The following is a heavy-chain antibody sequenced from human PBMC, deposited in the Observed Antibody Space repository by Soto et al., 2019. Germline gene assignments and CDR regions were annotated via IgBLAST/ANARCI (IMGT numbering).Heavy chain of an antibody. CDR2: IYPGDSDT. Sequence: EVQLVQSGAEVKKPGESLKISCKGSGYSFTSYWIGWVRQMPGKGLEWMGIIYPGDSDTRYSPSFQGQVTISADKSIXTGSLQWSSLQASDTAMYYCARYGSDGYTLDAFDIWGQGTMVTVAS. CDR3: ARYGSDGYTLDAFDI. V-gene: IGHV5-51*01. CDR1: GYSFTSYW. J-gene: IGHJ3*02. D-gene: IGHD3-10*01.